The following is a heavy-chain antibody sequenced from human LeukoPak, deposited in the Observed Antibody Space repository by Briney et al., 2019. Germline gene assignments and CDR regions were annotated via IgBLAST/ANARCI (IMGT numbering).Heavy chain of an antibody. CDR1: GGSVSSGGYY. J-gene: IGHJ6*02. CDR3: ARGYSSSWYLTTYYYYGMDV. D-gene: IGHD6-13*01. CDR2: INHSGST. V-gene: IGHV4-61*08. Sequence: SETLSLTCTVSGGSVSSGGYYWNWIRQPPGKGLEWIGEINHSGSTNYNPSLKSRVTISVDTSKNQFSLKLSSVTAADTAVYYCARGYSSSWYLTTYYYYGMDVWGQGTTVTVSS.